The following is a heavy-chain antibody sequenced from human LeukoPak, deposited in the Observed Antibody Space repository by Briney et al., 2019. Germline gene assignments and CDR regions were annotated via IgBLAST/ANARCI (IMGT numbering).Heavy chain of an antibody. CDR1: GGSISSGGYY. J-gene: IGHJ4*02. CDR2: IYYSGST. D-gene: IGHD3-10*01. Sequence: SQTLSLTCTVSGGSISSGGYYWSWIRQHPGKGLEWIGYIYYSGSTYYNPSLKSRVTISVDTSKNQFSLKLSSVTAADTAVYYCALTGGYLLPTGSSNYFDYWGQGTLVTVSS. V-gene: IGHV4-31*03. CDR3: ALTGGYLLPTGSSNYFDY.